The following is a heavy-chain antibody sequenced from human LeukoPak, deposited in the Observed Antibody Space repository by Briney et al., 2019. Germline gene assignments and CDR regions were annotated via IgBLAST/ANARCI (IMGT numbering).Heavy chain of an antibody. J-gene: IGHJ3*02. CDR3: ARRGYCSGDNCYSNAFDI. CDR1: GYSFTIYW. CDR2: IYPGDSDT. D-gene: IGHD2-15*01. Sequence: GESLKISCKGSGYSFTIYWIAWVLQMPGKGLEWMGIIYPGDSDTRYSPSFQGQVTISADKSISTAYLQWSSLKASDTAMYYCARRGYCSGDNCYSNAFDIWGQGTMVTVSS. V-gene: IGHV5-51*01.